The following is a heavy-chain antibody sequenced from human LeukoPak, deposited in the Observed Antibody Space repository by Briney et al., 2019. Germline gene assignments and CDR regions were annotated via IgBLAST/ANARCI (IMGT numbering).Heavy chain of an antibody. CDR1: GVSINYYY. CDR2: IYYSGGT. Sequence: PSETLSLTCTVSGVSINYYYWMWIRQPPGKGLEWIGYIYYSGGTHYNPSLKSRVTISVDTSKNQFSLKLSSVTAADTAVYYCARGVSHDYVWGSIGINWFDPWGQGTLSPSPQ. V-gene: IGHV4-59*12. J-gene: IGHJ5*02. CDR3: ARGVSHDYVWGSIGINWFDP. D-gene: IGHD3-16*01.